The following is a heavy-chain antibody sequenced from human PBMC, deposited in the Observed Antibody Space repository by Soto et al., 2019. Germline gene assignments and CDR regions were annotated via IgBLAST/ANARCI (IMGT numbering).Heavy chain of an antibody. J-gene: IGHJ3*02. CDR2: MFYSGST. CDR1: GASISSYY. CDR3: ARVGGAPLGAFDI. V-gene: IGHV4-59*01. D-gene: IGHD1-26*01. Sequence: SETLSLTCTVSGASISSYYWSWIRQPPGKGLEWIGYMFYSGSTKYNPSLTSRVTVSVDTSKNQFSLKLSSLTAADTAAYYCARVGGAPLGAFDIWGQGTMVTVSS.